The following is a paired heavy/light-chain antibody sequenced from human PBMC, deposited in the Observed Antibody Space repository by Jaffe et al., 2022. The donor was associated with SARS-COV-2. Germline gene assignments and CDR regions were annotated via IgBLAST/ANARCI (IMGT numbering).Heavy chain of an antibody. J-gene: IGHJ5*02. CDR3: ARDLRIPGHNWYDGEGNWFDP. V-gene: IGHV1-69*01. D-gene: IGHD1-1*01. Sequence: QVQLVQSGAEVKKPGSSVRVSCKASGGTFSNYGISWVRQAPGQGLEWVGGIIPVFNSTKYAQKFQDRVTIFADESTSTAYMELTSLRYDDTAVYYCARDLRIPGHNWYDGEGNWFDPWGQGSLVTVSS. CDR2: IIPVFNST. CDR1: GGTFSNYG.
Light chain of an antibody. CDR1: QYISTY. Sequence: DIQMTQSPSSLSASVGDRVTITCRASQYISTYLNWYQQKPGKAPKVLIYAATNLQSGVPSRFSGSGSGTDFTLTISSLQREDFATYYCQQSYSIPYTFGQGTNLEI. V-gene: IGKV1-39*01. CDR2: AAT. J-gene: IGKJ2*01. CDR3: QQSYSIPYT.